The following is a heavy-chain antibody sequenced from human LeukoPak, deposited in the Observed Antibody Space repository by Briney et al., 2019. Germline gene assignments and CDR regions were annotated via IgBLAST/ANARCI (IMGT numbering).Heavy chain of an antibody. V-gene: IGHV3-23*01. J-gene: IGHJ4*02. Sequence: PGGSLRLSCAASGFTFSSYAMSWVSQAPGKGLECVSPISGSGGSTYYADSVKGRFTISRDNSKNTLHLQMNSLRAEDTGVDYCGRLEGNYGSGSYYNAPFDYWGQGTLVTVSS. CDR1: GFTFSSYA. CDR2: ISGSGGST. CDR3: GRLEGNYGSGSYYNAPFDY. D-gene: IGHD3-10*01.